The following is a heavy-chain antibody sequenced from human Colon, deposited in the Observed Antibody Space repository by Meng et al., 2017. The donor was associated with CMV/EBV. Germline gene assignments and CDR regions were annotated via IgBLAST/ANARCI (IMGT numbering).Heavy chain of an antibody. CDR2: LNRSGST. D-gene: IGHD3-3*01. CDR3: ARDKRSITIFGVVIIQGSGFDP. Sequence: YYWSWSRQPPGKGLEWIGELNRSGSTNYNPSLKSRVTISVDTSKNQFSLKLSSVTAADTAVYYCARDKRSITIFGVVIIQGSGFDPWGQGTLVTVSS. V-gene: IGHV4-34*01. CDR1: YY. J-gene: IGHJ5*02.